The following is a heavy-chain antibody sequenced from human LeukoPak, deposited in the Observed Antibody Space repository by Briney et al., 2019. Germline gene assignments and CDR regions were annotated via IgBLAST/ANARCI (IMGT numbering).Heavy chain of an antibody. J-gene: IGHJ4*02. Sequence: SETLSLTCAAHGGSFSGYYWTWIRQSPGKGTEWIGEVNSRGSANYNPSLTSRVTISVDTSKNQFSLRLTSVTAADAGVYYCARDAFCLNGVCYSGRYDYWAQGILVSVSS. V-gene: IGHV4-34*01. CDR3: ARDAFCLNGVCYSGRYDY. CDR1: GGSFSGYY. CDR2: VNSRGSA. D-gene: IGHD2-21*02.